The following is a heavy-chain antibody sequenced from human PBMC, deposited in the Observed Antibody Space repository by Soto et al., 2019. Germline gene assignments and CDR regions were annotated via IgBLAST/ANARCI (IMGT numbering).Heavy chain of an antibody. Sequence: GGSLRLSCAASGFTFSSYGMHWVRQAPGKGLEWVAVIWYDGSNKYYADSVKGRFTISRDNSKNTLYLQMNSLRAEDTAVYYCARRTTVGRRDAFDIWGQGTMVTVSS. D-gene: IGHD4-4*01. CDR2: IWYDGSNK. CDR1: GFTFSSYG. J-gene: IGHJ3*02. V-gene: IGHV3-33*01. CDR3: ARRTTVGRRDAFDI.